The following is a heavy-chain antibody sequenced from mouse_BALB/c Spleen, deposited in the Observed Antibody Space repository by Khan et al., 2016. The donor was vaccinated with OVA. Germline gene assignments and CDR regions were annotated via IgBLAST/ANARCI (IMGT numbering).Heavy chain of an antibody. V-gene: IGHV2-3*01. D-gene: IGHD1-1*02. Sequence: QVQLKESGPGLVAPSQSLSITCTVSGFSLATYGVTWVRQPPGKGLEWLGIIWGDGSTNYHSALISSLSISKDFSKSQVFLKLNSLQAEDTATYYCAKFYYGGVSNWYFDVWGAGTTVTVSS. J-gene: IGHJ1*01. CDR3: AKFYYGGVSNWYFDV. CDR2: IWGDGST. CDR1: GFSLATYG.